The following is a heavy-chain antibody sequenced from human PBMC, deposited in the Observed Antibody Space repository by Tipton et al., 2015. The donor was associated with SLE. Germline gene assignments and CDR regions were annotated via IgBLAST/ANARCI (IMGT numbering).Heavy chain of an antibody. J-gene: IGHJ5*02. CDR2: ISYSGT. CDR1: GGSIIYDY. CDR3: ARRRAATGLFSERGWFDP. V-gene: IGHV4-59*12. D-gene: IGHD6-25*01. Sequence: TLSLTCSVSGGSIIYDYWNWIRQSPGKGLEWIGSISYSGTNYNPSLKSRVTISVDRSKSQFSLRLSSVTAADTAVYYCARRRAATGLFSERGWFDPWGQGALVTVSS.